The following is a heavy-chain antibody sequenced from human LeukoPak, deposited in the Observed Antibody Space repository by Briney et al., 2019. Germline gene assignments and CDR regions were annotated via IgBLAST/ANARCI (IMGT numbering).Heavy chain of an antibody. D-gene: IGHD3-3*01. CDR3: ARVGAHDFWSGYYRPFDY. Sequence: PSETLSLTCTVSGGSISSGDYYWSWIRQPPGKGLEWIGYIYYSGSTYYNPSLRSRVTISVDKSKNQFSLKLSSVTAADTAVYYCARVGAHDFWSGYYRPFDYWGQGTLVTVSS. J-gene: IGHJ4*02. CDR1: GGSISSGDYY. CDR2: IYYSGST. V-gene: IGHV4-30-4*08.